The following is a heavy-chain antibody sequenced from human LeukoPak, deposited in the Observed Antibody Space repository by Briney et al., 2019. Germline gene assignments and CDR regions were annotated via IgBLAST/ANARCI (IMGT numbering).Heavy chain of an antibody. CDR2: MNPLSGNT. J-gene: IGHJ4*02. Sequence: ASVKVSCKASGYSFVTSDINWVRQAAGQGLEWMGWMNPLSGNTGYAQKFQGRVTMTRNTSTGTAYMELSSLRSEDTAVYYCVRSLAVDGARAYWGQGTPVIVSS. D-gene: IGHD6-19*01. V-gene: IGHV1-8*01. CDR3: VRSLAVDGARAY. CDR1: GYSFVTSD.